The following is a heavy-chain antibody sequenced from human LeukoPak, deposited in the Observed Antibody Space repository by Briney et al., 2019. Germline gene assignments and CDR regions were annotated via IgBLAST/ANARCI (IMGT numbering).Heavy chain of an antibody. CDR3: ARGSGSYYFNWFDP. Sequence: SETLSLTCAVYGGSFSGYYWSWIRQPPGKGLEWIGEINHSGSTNYNPSLKSRVTISVDTSKNQFSLKLSSVTAEDTAVYYCARGSGSYYFNWFDPWGQGTLVTVSS. CDR2: INHSGST. CDR1: GGSFSGYY. J-gene: IGHJ5*02. V-gene: IGHV4-34*01. D-gene: IGHD3-10*01.